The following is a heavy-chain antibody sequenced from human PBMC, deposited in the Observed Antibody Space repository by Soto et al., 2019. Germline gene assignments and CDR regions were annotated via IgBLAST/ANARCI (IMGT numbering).Heavy chain of an antibody. CDR3: ALTYYGSGSYYNVRWFDP. J-gene: IGHJ5*02. CDR1: GFSLSTSGVG. Sequence: QITLKESGPTLVKPTQTLTLTCTFSGFSLSTSGVGVGWIRQPPGKALEWLALIYWDDDKRYSPSLKSRLTISKETSKNQLVLTMTNMDPVDTATYYCALTYYGSGSYYNVRWFDPWGQGTLVTVSS. V-gene: IGHV2-5*02. D-gene: IGHD3-10*01. CDR2: IYWDDDK.